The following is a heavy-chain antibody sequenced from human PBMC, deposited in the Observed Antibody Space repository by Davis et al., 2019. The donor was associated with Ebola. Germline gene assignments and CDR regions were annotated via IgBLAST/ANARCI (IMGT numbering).Heavy chain of an antibody. Sequence: AASVKVSCKASGYTFTSYAMHWVRQAPGQRLEWMGWINAGNGNTKYSQKFQGRVTITADKSTSTAYMELSSLRSEDTAVYYCARGVGATTGVDYWGQGTLVTVSS. V-gene: IGHV1-3*01. CDR2: INAGNGNT. CDR3: ARGVGATTGVDY. J-gene: IGHJ4*02. CDR1: GYTFTSYA. D-gene: IGHD1-26*01.